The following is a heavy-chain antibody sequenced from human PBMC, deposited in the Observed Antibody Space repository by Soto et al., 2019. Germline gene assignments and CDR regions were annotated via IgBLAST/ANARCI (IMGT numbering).Heavy chain of an antibody. D-gene: IGHD1-26*01. J-gene: IGHJ4*02. CDR2: ISGSGGST. V-gene: IGHV3-23*01. CDR1: GFTFSSYA. Sequence: EVQLLESGGGLVQPGGSLRLSCAASGFTFSSYAMRWIRQAPVKGLEWVSAISGSGGSTSYADSVKGRFTISRDNSTNTPYRQMNTLRDQDTAVYYCARRGSGSYYDYWGQGTRVTVSS. CDR3: ARRGSGSYYDY.